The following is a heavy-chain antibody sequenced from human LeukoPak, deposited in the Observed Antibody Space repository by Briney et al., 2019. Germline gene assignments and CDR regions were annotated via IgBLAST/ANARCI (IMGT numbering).Heavy chain of an antibody. V-gene: IGHV4-59*08. CDR1: GGSISSYY. CDR2: IYYSGST. D-gene: IGHD6-19*01. Sequence: KPSETLSLTCTASGGSISSYYWSWIRQPPGKGLEWIGYIYYSGSTNYNPSLKSRVTISVDTSKNQLSLKLTSVTAADTAVYYCARWDDSAWGFGNWGPGTLVTVSS. J-gene: IGHJ4*02. CDR3: ARWDDSAWGFGN.